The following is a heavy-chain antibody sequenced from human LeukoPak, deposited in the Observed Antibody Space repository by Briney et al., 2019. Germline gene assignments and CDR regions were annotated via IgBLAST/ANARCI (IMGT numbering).Heavy chain of an antibody. CDR3: TRDRSLAEDD. J-gene: IGHJ4*02. CDR2: INQGGSDK. V-gene: IGHV3-7*01. D-gene: IGHD1-14*01. CDR1: GFTFSGHW. Sequence: GGSLRLSCAASGFTFSGHWMSWVRQAPGMGLEWVANINQGGSDKYYVDSVKGRFTISRDNADNLLYLQMNSLRGEDTAVYYCTRDRSLAEDDWGQGTLLIVSS.